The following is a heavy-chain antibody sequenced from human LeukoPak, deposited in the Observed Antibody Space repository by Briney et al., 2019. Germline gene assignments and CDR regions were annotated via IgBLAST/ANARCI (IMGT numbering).Heavy chain of an antibody. J-gene: IGHJ6*03. V-gene: IGHV5-51*01. CDR2: IYPGDSDT. Sequence: GESLKISCKGSGYSFTSYWIGWVRQMPGKGLEWMGIIYPGDSDTRYSPSLQGQVTISADKSISTAYLQWSSLEASDTAMYYCARLPFIVGATYYYYYMDVWGKGTTVTVSS. CDR3: ARLPFIVGATYYYYYMDV. D-gene: IGHD1-26*01. CDR1: GYSFTSYW.